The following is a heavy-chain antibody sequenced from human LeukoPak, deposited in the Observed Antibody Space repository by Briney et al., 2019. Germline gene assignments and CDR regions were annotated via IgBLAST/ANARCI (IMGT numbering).Heavy chain of an antibody. CDR2: INWNGGST. V-gene: IGHV3-20*04. CDR3: ARDLWGSSSSQLATFDY. D-gene: IGHD6-6*01. Sequence: GGSLRLSCAASGFTFDDYGMSWVRQAPGKGLEWVSGINWNGGSTAYADSVKGRFTISRDNAKSSLYLQMNSLRAEDTAFHYCARDLWGSSSSQLATFDYWGQGTLVTVSS. CDR1: GFTFDDYG. J-gene: IGHJ4*02.